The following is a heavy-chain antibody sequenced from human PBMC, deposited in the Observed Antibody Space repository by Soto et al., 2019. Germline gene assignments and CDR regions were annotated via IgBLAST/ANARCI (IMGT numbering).Heavy chain of an antibody. CDR2: ISSSDSYI. V-gene: IGHV3-21*01. CDR1: GFTFSTYS. D-gene: IGHD1-1*01. Sequence: AVSLRLSFAASGFTFSTYSMTWVRQAPGKGLEWVSFISSSDSYIHYADSVKGRFTMSRDNAKNSLYLQMNSLRAEDTAVEGGGRVVSHGRFVDSGQATVVTV. CDR3: GRVVSHGRFVD. J-gene: IGHJ4*02.